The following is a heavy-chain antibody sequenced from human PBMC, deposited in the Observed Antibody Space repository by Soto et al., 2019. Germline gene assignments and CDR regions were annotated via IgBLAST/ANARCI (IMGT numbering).Heavy chain of an antibody. CDR1: GGSFSGYY. J-gene: IGHJ5*02. CDR3: ARVGYCSSTSCQDWFDP. D-gene: IGHD2-2*01. V-gene: IGHV4-34*01. Sequence: QVQLQQWGAGLLKPSETLSLTCAVYGGSFSGYYWSWIRQPPGKGLEWIGEINHSGSTNYNPSLTSRVTISVDTSKNQFSLKLSSVTAADTAVYYCARVGYCSSTSCQDWFDPWGQGTLVTVSS. CDR2: INHSGST.